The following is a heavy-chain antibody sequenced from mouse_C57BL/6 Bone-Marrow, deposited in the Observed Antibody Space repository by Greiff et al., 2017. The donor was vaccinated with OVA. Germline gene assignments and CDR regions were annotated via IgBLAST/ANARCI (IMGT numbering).Heavy chain of an antibody. D-gene: IGHD2-4*01. CDR3: ARDLDDYDPASYAMDY. Sequence: VQLQQPGAELVMPGASVKLCCKASGYTFTSYWMHWVKQRPGQGLEWIGEIDPSDSYTNYNQKFKGKSTLTVDKSSSTAYMQLSSLTSEDSAVYYCARDLDDYDPASYAMDYWGQGTSVTVSS. CDR1: GYTFTSYW. J-gene: IGHJ4*01. CDR2: IDPSDSYT. V-gene: IGHV1-69*01.